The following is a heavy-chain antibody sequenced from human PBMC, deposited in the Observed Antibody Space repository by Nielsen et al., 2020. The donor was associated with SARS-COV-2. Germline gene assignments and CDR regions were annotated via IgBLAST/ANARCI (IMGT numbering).Heavy chain of an antibody. Sequence: WIRQPPGKGLEWVAGIWYDGSNKYYADSVKGRFTISRDNSKNTLYLQMNSLRAEDTAVYYCAKDVGYCTNGVCYFEDYYYMDVWGKGTTVTVSS. CDR2: IWYDGSNK. V-gene: IGHV3-33*06. J-gene: IGHJ6*03. CDR3: AKDVGYCTNGVCYFEDYYYMDV. D-gene: IGHD2-8*01.